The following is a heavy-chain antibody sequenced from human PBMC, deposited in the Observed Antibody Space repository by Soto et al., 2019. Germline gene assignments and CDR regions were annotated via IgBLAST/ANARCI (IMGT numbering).Heavy chain of an antibody. D-gene: IGHD3-16*01. CDR2: SYHTGTT. CDR3: ASLFGP. V-gene: IGHV4-4*02. J-gene: IGHJ5*02. Sequence: QLQESGPGLVRPSGTLSLTCAVSGGSIINTNWWTWVRQPPGQGLEWMGESYHTGTTSYIPSLKSRLTISVDKSRNQFSLILNSVTAADAAVYYCASLFGPWGQGTLVTVSS. CDR1: GGSIINTNW.